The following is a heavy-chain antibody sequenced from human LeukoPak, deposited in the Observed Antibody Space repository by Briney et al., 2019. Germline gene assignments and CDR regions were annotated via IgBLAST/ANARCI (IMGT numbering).Heavy chain of an antibody. CDR2: IYYSGST. D-gene: IGHD6-13*01. CDR3: ARVFRWSLAFFDY. Sequence: SETLSLTCTVSGGSISSYYWSWIRQPPGKGLEWIGYIYYSGSTNYNPSLKSRVTISVDTSKNQFSLKLSSVTAADTAVYYCARVFRWSLAFFDYWGQGTLVTVSS. CDR1: GGSISSYY. V-gene: IGHV4-59*01. J-gene: IGHJ4*02.